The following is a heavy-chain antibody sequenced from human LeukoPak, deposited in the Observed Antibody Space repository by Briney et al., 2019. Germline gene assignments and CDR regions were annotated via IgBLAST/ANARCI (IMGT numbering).Heavy chain of an antibody. CDR2: IYSGGNT. Sequence: GGSLRLSCAASGFTVSSNYMSWVRQAPGKGLEWVSVIYSGGNTYYADSVKGRFTISRDNSKNTLYLQMNSLRAEDTAVYYCARDSRDYYVSGSYYNWFDPWGQGTLVTVSS. CDR1: GFTVSSNY. CDR3: ARDSRDYYVSGSYYNWFDP. J-gene: IGHJ5*02. V-gene: IGHV3-66*01. D-gene: IGHD3-10*01.